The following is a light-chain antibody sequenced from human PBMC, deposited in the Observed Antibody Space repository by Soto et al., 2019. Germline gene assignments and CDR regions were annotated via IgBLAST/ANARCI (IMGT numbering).Light chain of an antibody. J-gene: IGLJ1*01. Sequence: QSALTQPASVSGSPGQSITISCTGTSSDVGGYDSVCWYQQHPGKAPKVMIYGVTNRPSGVSERFSGSKAGNTASLTISGLQAEDEADYYCSSFTSSITYVFGTGTK. CDR2: GVT. CDR3: SSFTSSITYV. V-gene: IGLV2-14*01. CDR1: SSDVGGYDS.